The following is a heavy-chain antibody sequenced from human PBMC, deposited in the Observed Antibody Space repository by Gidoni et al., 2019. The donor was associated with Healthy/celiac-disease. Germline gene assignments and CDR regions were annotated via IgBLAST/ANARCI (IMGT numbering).Heavy chain of an antibody. D-gene: IGHD6-13*01. CDR1: GGSISSGSYY. CDR3: ARGLYSSSWSNYYYYYYMDV. J-gene: IGHJ6*03. V-gene: IGHV4-61*02. CDR2: IYTSGST. Sequence: QVQLQESGPGLVKPSQTLSRTCTVSGGSISSGSYYWSWIRQPAGKGLDCIGRIYTSGSTKYNPSLKSRVTMSVDTTKNQFSLKLSSVTAADTAVYYCARGLYSSSWSNYYYYYYMDVWGKGTTVTVSS.